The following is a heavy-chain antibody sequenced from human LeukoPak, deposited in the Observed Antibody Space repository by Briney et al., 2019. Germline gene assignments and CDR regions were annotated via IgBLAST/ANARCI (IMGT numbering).Heavy chain of an antibody. CDR2: IIPILGIA. V-gene: IGHV1-69*04. CDR3: ARDSTDEYCSSTSCYYPLYYYYYYMDV. Sequence: SSVKVSCKASGGTFSSYTISWVRQTPGQGLEWMGRIIPILGIANYAQKFQGRVTITADKSTSTAYMELSSLRSEDTAVYYCARDSTDEYCSSTSCYYPLYYYYYYMDVWGKGTTVTVSS. CDR1: GGTFSSYT. J-gene: IGHJ6*03. D-gene: IGHD2-2*01.